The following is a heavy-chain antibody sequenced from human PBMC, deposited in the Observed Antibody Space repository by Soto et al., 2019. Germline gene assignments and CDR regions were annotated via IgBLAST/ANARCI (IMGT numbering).Heavy chain of an antibody. J-gene: IGHJ6*02. D-gene: IGHD4-4*01. CDR3: ARSELGARRPCDGTSGSNTVTNNGMDV. Sequence: PSETLSLTCAVDGGSVSGYYWTWIRQPPGKGLEWLGEINHSGNTNYNPSLESRVTMSVDTSKDHFSLKVTSVSAADTAVYYCARSELGARRPCDGTSGSNTVTNNGMDVWGQGTTVTVSS. V-gene: IGHV4-34*01. CDR1: GGSVSGYY. CDR2: INHSGNT.